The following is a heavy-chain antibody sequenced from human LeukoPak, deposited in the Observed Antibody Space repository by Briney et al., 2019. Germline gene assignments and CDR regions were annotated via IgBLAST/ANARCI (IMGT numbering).Heavy chain of an antibody. CDR3: AKYGNSPS. Sequence: GRSLRLSCAASGFTFDDYAMHWVRQTPGKGLEWVSGISWNSGRIEYADSVKGRFTISRDNAKNSLYLQMNSLRPEDTALYYCAKYGNSPSWGQGTLVTVSS. D-gene: IGHD4-23*01. CDR2: ISWNSGRI. CDR1: GFTFDDYA. V-gene: IGHV3-9*01. J-gene: IGHJ5*02.